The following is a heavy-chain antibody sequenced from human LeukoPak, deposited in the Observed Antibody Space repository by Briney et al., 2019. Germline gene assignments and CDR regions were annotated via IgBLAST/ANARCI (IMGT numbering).Heavy chain of an antibody. D-gene: IGHD2-8*01. Sequence: GGSLRLSCAASGFTFSSYAMSWVRQAPGKGLEWVSAISGSGGSTYYADSVKGRFTISRDNSKNTLYLQMNSLRAEDTAVYYCAKGKDIVLMVYGGFDYWGQGTLVTVSS. V-gene: IGHV3-23*01. J-gene: IGHJ4*02. CDR3: AKGKDIVLMVYGGFDY. CDR1: GFTFSSYA. CDR2: ISGSGGST.